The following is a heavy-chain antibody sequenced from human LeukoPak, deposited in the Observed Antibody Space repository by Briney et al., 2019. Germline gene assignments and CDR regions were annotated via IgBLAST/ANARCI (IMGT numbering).Heavy chain of an antibody. D-gene: IGHD3-10*01. CDR2: MNPNSGHT. CDR3: VRRGPTLDY. CDR1: GYTFTSFD. J-gene: IGHJ4*02. V-gene: IGHV1-8*01. Sequence: ASVKVSCKTSGYTFTSFDINWVRQATGQGLEWMGWMNPNSGHTGYAQKFQGRVTMTRNTSISTAYMELSSLRSEDTAVYYCVRRGPTLDYWGQGTLVTVSS.